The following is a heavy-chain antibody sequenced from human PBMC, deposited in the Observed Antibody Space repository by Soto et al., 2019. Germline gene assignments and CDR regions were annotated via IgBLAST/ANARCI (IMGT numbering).Heavy chain of an antibody. V-gene: IGHV3-30-3*01. CDR1: GFTFSSCG. Sequence: PGGSLRLSCAASGFTFSSCGMHWVRQAPGKGLEWVAAISYDGSNKYYADSVKGRFTISRDNSKNTLYLQMNSLRAEDTAVYYCARDRMTTVTRYSYYGMDVWGQGTTVTVSS. J-gene: IGHJ6*02. CDR3: ARDRMTTVTRYSYYGMDV. D-gene: IGHD4-17*01. CDR2: ISYDGSNK.